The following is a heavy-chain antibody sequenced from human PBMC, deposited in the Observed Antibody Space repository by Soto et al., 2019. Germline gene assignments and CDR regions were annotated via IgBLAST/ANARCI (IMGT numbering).Heavy chain of an antibody. Sequence: GGSLRLSCAASGFTFSSYAMSWVRQAPGKGLEWVSAISGSGGSTYYADSVKGRFTISRDNSKNTLYLQMNSLRAEDTAVYYCAKPSYSSSWYEPNWFDPWGQGTLVTVSS. CDR3: AKPSYSSSWYEPNWFDP. CDR1: GFTFSSYA. D-gene: IGHD6-13*01. CDR2: ISGSGGST. J-gene: IGHJ5*02. V-gene: IGHV3-23*01.